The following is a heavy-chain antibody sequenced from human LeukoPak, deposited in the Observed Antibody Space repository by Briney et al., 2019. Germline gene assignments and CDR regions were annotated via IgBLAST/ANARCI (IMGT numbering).Heavy chain of an antibody. CDR3: ARGLSLYSSGSTDWFDP. CDR1: RFTFSSYS. J-gene: IGHJ5*02. D-gene: IGHD6-19*01. Sequence: PGGSLRLSCAASRFTFSSYSMNWVRQAPGKGLEWVSYISSSSSTIYYADSVKGRFTISRDNAKNSLYLQMNSLRAEDTAVYYCARGLSLYSSGSTDWFDPWGQGTLVTVSS. CDR2: ISSSSSTI. V-gene: IGHV3-48*04.